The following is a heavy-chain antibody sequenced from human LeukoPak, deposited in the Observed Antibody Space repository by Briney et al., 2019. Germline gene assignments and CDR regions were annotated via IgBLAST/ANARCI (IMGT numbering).Heavy chain of an antibody. J-gene: IGHJ4*02. Sequence: PSETLSLTCTVSGGSISSSSYYWGWIRQPPGKGLEWIGSIYYSGSIYYNPSLKSRVTISVDTSKNQFSLKLSSVTAADTAVYYCARDAYRSIAAAGTDYWGQGTLVTVSS. CDR1: GGSISSSSYY. CDR2: IYYSGSI. CDR3: ARDAYRSIAAAGTDY. V-gene: IGHV4-39*07. D-gene: IGHD6-13*01.